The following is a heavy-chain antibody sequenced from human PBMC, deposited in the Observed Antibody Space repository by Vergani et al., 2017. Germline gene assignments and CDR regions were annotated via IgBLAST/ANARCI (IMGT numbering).Heavy chain of an antibody. V-gene: IGHV3-33*06. Sequence: QVQLVESGGGVVQPGRSLRLSCTPSSFKLGDYGMHWVRQAPGRGLEWVSMTWYEGNNNYYADSVKGRFTISRDNSNNMLFLQMNNLRTEYTAIYYCAKQYFVSGNYLFDSWGQGTLVTVSS. CDR2: TWYEGNNN. CDR3: AKQYFVSGNYLFDS. J-gene: IGHJ4*02. CDR1: SFKLGDYG. D-gene: IGHD3-10*01.